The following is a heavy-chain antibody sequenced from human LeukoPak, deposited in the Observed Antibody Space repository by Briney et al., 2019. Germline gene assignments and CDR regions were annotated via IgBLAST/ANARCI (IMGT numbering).Heavy chain of an antibody. J-gene: IGHJ3*01. D-gene: IGHD6-13*01. CDR2: IKQDGSEK. V-gene: IGHV3-7*01. CDR3: ARARIAAAGTGAFDV. CDR1: GFTFSSYE. Sequence: GGSLRLSCVASGFTFSSYEMDWVRQAPGKGLEWVANIKQDGSEKNYVDSVKGRFTISRDNAENSVYLQMNSLRAEDTSVYYCARARIAAAGTGAFDVWGQGTMVTVSS.